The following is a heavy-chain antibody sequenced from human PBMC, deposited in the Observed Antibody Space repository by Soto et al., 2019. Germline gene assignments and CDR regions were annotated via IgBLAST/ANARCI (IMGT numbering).Heavy chain of an antibody. Sequence: PGGSLRLSCAASGFTFTSYDMSWVRQAPGKGLEWVSAISGSGGSTYYADSVKGRFTISRDNSKNTPYLQMNSLRAEDTAVYYCATAKQNYDFLSGYCFDASDSWGQGTMVTVSS. CDR2: ISGSGGST. CDR1: GFTFTSYD. CDR3: ATAKQNYDFLSGYCFDASDS. D-gene: IGHD3-3*01. J-gene: IGHJ3*02. V-gene: IGHV3-23*01.